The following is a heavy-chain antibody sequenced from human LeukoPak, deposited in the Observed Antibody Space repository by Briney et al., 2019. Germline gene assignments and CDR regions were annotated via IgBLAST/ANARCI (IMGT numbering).Heavy chain of an antibody. D-gene: IGHD3-3*01. CDR1: RFTFSSYE. CDR2: TSSSGSII. J-gene: IGHJ4*02. Sequence: GGSLRLSCAASRFTFSSYEINWVRQAPGKGLEWVSYTSSSGSIIYYADSVKGRFTISRDNAKNSLYLQTNSLRAEDTAIYYCATGDDFWSGYYQLDYWGQGTLVTVSS. CDR3: ATGDDFWSGYYQLDY. V-gene: IGHV3-48*03.